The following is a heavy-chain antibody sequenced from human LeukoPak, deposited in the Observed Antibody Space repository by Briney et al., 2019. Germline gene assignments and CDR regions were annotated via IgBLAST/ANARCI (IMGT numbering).Heavy chain of an antibody. V-gene: IGHV1-2*05. J-gene: IGHJ5*02. D-gene: IGHD6-13*01. CDR2: ISPNSGVP. CDR1: GYTFTSYY. CDR3: AREVGYSTSWYGRFDP. Sequence: ASVKVSCKASGYTFTSYYIHWVRQAPGQGLEWLGRISPNSGVPNYAQKFQGRVTMTRDTSVNTVYMELSGLKSDDTGAYYCAREVGYSTSWYGRFDPWGQGTVVTVSS.